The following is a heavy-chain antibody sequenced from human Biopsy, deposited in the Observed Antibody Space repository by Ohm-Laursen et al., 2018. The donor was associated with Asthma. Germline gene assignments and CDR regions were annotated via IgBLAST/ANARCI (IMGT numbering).Heavy chain of an antibody. V-gene: IGHV4-30-4*08. J-gene: IGHJ5*02. CDR2: IHYSGST. CDR3: ARASVAASSNWFDP. CDR1: GDSITSGGCC. Sequence: TLSLTCTVSGDSITSGGCCWNWIRQHPGKGLEWFGFIHYSGSTSYNPSLKGGVTISVDTSKNQFSLKLSSVTAADTAVYYCARASVAASSNWFDPWGQGTLVIVSS. D-gene: IGHD6-19*01.